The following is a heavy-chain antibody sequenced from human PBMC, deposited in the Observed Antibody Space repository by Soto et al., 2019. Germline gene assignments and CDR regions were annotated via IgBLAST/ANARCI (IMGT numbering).Heavy chain of an antibody. CDR1: GFTVSSNY. CDR3: ARVGVGIAVAARKDDFDI. J-gene: IGHJ3*02. D-gene: IGHD6-19*01. V-gene: IGHV3-53*01. Sequence: LRLSCAASGFTVSSNYMSWVRQAPGKGLEWVSVIYSGGSTYYADSVKGRFTISRDNSKNTLYLQMNSLRAEDTAVYYCARVGVGIAVAARKDDFDIWGQGTMVTVSS. CDR2: IYSGGST.